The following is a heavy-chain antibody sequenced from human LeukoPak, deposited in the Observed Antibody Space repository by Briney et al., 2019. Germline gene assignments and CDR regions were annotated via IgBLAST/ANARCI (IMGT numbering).Heavy chain of an antibody. V-gene: IGHV3-30*04. D-gene: IGHD6-19*01. J-gene: IGHJ4*02. CDR3: ARDIAVAGTSLDY. Sequence: GRSLRLSCAASGITFSSYAMHWVRQAPGKGLEWGVVKSYDCSTKYYADSVKGRFTIPRDNSKETLYLQMNSLRAEDTAVYYGARDIAVAGTSLDYWGQGTLVTVSS. CDR2: KSYDCSTK. CDR1: GITFSSYA.